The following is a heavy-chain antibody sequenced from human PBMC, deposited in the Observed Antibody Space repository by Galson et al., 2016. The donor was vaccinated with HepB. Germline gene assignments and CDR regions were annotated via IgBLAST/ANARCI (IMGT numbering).Heavy chain of an antibody. CDR3: AKDAIYGAKHPWYFHP. V-gene: IGHV3-23*01. D-gene: IGHD4/OR15-4a*01. CDR1: GFTFWSYG. CDR2: IRGDGFST. Sequence: SLRLSCAGSGFTFWSYGMSWVRQAPGQGLEWVSSIRGDGFSTPHAASVKGRFTISSDNSRNTMYLQMSSLRGEDTAIYYCAKDAIYGAKHPWYFHPWGRGTLVTVSS. J-gene: IGHJ2*01.